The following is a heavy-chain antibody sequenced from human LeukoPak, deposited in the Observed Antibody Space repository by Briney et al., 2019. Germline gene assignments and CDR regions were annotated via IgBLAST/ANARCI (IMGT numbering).Heavy chain of an antibody. V-gene: IGHV3-7*05. D-gene: IGHD1-1*01. CDR1: GFTFSNYL. Sequence: GGSLRLSRAASGFTFSNYLLIGVRQAPGKGLELVGNIKQDGSEKRYADSLRGRFTISRDNAQTSLYLQMNSLRADDTAVYYCARASNPWLQLTWGQGTLVTVSS. CDR2: IKQDGSEK. J-gene: IGHJ5*02. CDR3: ARASNPWLQLT.